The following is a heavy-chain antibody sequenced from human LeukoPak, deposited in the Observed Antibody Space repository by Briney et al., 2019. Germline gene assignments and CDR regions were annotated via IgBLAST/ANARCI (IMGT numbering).Heavy chain of an antibody. CDR3: ARCRWSPPFDY. CDR1: GFAFSRYY. Sequence: KPGASVKVSCKASGFAFSRYYMDWVRKAPGQGLEWMGIINPSGGSASYARKFQDRVTMARDVSTSTVYMELSSLTSEDTAVYYCARCRWSPPFDYWGQGTLVSVSS. J-gene: IGHJ4*02. V-gene: IGHV1-46*01. CDR2: INPSGGSA. D-gene: IGHD4-23*01.